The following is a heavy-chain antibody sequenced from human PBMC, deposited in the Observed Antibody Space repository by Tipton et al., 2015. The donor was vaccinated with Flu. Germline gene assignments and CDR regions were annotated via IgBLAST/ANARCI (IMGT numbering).Heavy chain of an antibody. CDR1: GDSISSGTHY. CDR3: ARAGTTWGRMDV. CDR2: IYYSGST. D-gene: IGHD3-16*01. V-gene: IGHV4-61*01. Sequence: TLSLTCTVSGDSISSGTHYWSWIRQPPGKGLEWIGYIYYSGSTNYNPSLKSRVTISVDTSKNQFSLKLSSVTAADTAVYYCARAGTTWGRMDVWGQGTTVTVSS. J-gene: IGHJ6*02.